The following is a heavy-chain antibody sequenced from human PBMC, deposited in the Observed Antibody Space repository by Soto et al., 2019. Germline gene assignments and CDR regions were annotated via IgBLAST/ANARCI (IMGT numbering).Heavy chain of an antibody. CDR3: ARDRLRLGELSLIGYFDY. CDR1: GFSFSSYT. J-gene: IGHJ4*02. Sequence: QVQLVESGGGVVQPGRSLRLSCAGSGFSFSSYTMHWVRQAPGKELEWVALISFDSSNKYYAASVKGRFSISRDNSKNTVFLQMDSLRPDDTALYYCARDRLRLGELSLIGYFDYWGQGTLVTVSS. V-gene: IGHV3-30*01. CDR2: ISFDSSNK. D-gene: IGHD3-16*02.